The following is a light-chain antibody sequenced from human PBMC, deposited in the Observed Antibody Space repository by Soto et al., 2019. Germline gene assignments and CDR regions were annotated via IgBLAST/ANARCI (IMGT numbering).Light chain of an antibody. CDR1: QGISSY. V-gene: IGKV1-8*01. CDR2: AAS. J-gene: IGKJ1*01. Sequence: AIRMTQSPSSLSASTGDRVTITCRASQGISSYLAWYQQKPGKAPKLLIYAASTLQSGVPSRFSGSGSGTDSTLSISCRQPEDVTANYCQQYYSDPRTFGRGTKVEIK. CDR3: QQYYSDPRT.